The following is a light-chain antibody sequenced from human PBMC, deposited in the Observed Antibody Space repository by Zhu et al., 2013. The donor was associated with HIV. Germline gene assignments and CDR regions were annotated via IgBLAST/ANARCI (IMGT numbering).Light chain of an antibody. CDR2: STV. V-gene: IGLV1-47*02. CDR1: TSNIGSNG. Sequence: QSVLTQPPSASGIPGQRVSISCSGSTSNIGSNGVTWYQQLPGTAPKLLIFSTVQRPSAIPDRFSGSKSGTSASLAISGLRSEDEADYYCAAWDDTLSGVFGGGTKLTVL. J-gene: IGLJ2*01. CDR3: AAWDDTLSGV.